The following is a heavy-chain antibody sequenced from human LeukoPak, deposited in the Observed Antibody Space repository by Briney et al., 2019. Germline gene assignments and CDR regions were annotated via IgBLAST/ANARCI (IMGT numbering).Heavy chain of an antibody. V-gene: IGHV3-30*02. CDR3: AKDSHSDGWYFVF. J-gene: IGHJ4*02. CDR1: GFTFSSYG. D-gene: IGHD6-19*01. CDR2: IRYDGTNT. Sequence: GGSLRLSCAASGFTFSSYGIHWVRQAPGKGLDWVAFIRYDGTNTYYADSVKGRFTISRDNSRNTLYLQMDSLRAEDTAVYYYAKDSHSDGWYFVFGGQGTLVTVSS.